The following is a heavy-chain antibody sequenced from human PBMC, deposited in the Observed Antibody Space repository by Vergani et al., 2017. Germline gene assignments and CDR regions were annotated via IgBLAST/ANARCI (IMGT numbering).Heavy chain of an antibody. J-gene: IGHJ3*02. CDR1: GFTFSSYA. CDR3: ARDFDSSGYNAFDI. CDR2: ISYDGSNK. V-gene: IGHV3-30*04. Sequence: QVQLVESGGGVVQPGRSLRLSCAASGFTFSSYAMHWVRQAPGKGLEWVAVISYDGSNKYYADSVKGRFTISRDNSKNTLYLQMNSLRAEDTAVYYCARDFDSSGYNAFDIWGQGTMVTVAS. D-gene: IGHD3-22*01.